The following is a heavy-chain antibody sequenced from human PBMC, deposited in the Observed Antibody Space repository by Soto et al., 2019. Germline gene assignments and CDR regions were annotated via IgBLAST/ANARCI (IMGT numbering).Heavy chain of an antibody. D-gene: IGHD1-26*01. CDR1: GFSLTTTGVG. V-gene: IGHV2-5*02. J-gene: IGHJ1*01. CDR2: VFWDGGE. CDR3: TQVFGSGSWGWDFHS. Sequence: QITLRESGPSLVKPTEPLTLTCTFSGFSLTTTGVGVGWIRQPPGKALEWLAVVFWDGGERYSPSLKSRVTITTDTYKDQVVYTMTNMGPADTATYYCTQVFGSGSWGWDFHSWGQGPLLTVSS.